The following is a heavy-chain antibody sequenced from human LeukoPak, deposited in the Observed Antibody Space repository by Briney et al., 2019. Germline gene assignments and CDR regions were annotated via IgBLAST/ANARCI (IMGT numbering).Heavy chain of an antibody. CDR1: GGIFSSYG. J-gene: IGHJ5*02. D-gene: IGHD6-19*01. Sequence: SVKVSCKASGGIFSSYGINWVRQAPGQGLEWMGRIIPMFGATNYAQKFQGRVTMTRNTSISTAYMELSSLRSEDTAVYYCATGPIAVAGSRTSGWFDPWGQGTLVTVSS. CDR2: IIPMFGAT. V-gene: IGHV1-69*05. CDR3: ATGPIAVAGSRTSGWFDP.